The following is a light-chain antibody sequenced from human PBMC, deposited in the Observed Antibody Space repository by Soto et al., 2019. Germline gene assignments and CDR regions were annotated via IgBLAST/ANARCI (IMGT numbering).Light chain of an antibody. CDR3: QQYGGLPT. CDR2: GAS. Sequence: EIVLTQSPGTLSLSPGERVTLSCRASQSVTSSYIAWYQQKSGQAPRLLLHGASSRATGIPDRFRGSGSGTDFTLTISRLEPEDFAVYYCQQYGGLPTFGQGTKVDNK. J-gene: IGKJ1*01. CDR1: QSVTSSY. V-gene: IGKV3-20*01.